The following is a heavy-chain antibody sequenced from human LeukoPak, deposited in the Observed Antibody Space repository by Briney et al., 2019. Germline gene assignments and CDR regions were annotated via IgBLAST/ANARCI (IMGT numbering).Heavy chain of an antibody. CDR3: ARGRGPYYYGSGSRRTSYYFDY. CDR2: INHSGST. CDR1: GGPFSGYY. V-gene: IGHV4-34*01. D-gene: IGHD3-10*01. J-gene: IGHJ4*02. Sequence: SETLSLTCAVYGGPFSGYYWSWIRQPPGKGLEWIGEINHSGSTNYNPSLKSRVTISVDTSKNQFSLKLSSVTAADTAVYYCARGRGPYYYGSGSRRTSYYFDYWGQGTLVTVSS.